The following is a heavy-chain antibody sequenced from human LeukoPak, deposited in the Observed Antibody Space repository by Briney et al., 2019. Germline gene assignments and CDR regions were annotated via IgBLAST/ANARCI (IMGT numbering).Heavy chain of an antibody. CDR1: GGSFSGYY. J-gene: IGHJ4*02. D-gene: IGHD3-3*01. V-gene: IGHV4-34*01. CDR3: ARGYYEDFWSGYFDY. CDR2: INHSGST. Sequence: SETLSLTCAVYGGSFSGYYWSWIRQPPGKGLEWIGEINHSGSTNYNPSLKSRVTISVDTSKNQFSLKLSSVTAADTAVYYCARGYYEDFWSGYFDYWGQGTLVTVSS.